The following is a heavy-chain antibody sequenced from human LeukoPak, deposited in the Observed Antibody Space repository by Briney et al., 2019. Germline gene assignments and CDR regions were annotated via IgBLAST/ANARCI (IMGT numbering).Heavy chain of an antibody. J-gene: IGHJ4*02. CDR2: INPSGGST. Sequence: ASVKVSCKASGYTFTSYYIHWVRQAPGQGLEWMGIINPSGGSTSYAQKFQGRVTITRDMSTSTVYMELSSLRSEDTAVYYCATEPYYDILTGYLWGQGTLVTVSS. CDR3: ATEPYYDILTGYL. D-gene: IGHD3-9*01. V-gene: IGHV1-46*01. CDR1: GYTFTSYY.